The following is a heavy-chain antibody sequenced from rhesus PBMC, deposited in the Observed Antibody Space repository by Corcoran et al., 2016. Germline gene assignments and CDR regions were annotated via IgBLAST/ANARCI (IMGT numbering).Heavy chain of an antibody. J-gene: IGHJ6*01. CDR3: ARGSGGHGLDS. Sequence: QVQLQESGPGLVKPSETLSLTCAVSGGSISDNYWSWIRQSPGKGLEWIGRISVSVGTIDNSPSLKSRIAISTDTSKTHFSLKLTSVTAADTAIYYCARGSGGHGLDSWGQGVVVTVSS. CDR1: GGSISDNY. V-gene: IGHV4-173*01. CDR2: ISVSVGTI. D-gene: IGHD2-39*02.